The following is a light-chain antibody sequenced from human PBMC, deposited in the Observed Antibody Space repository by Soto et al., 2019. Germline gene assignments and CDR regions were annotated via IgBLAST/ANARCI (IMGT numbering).Light chain of an antibody. V-gene: IGKV1-13*02. J-gene: IGKJ5*01. CDR1: QDIRGA. CDR3: QQFNSYPIT. CDR2: DVS. Sequence: AIQVTQSPSSLSASVGDRVTMTCRASQDIRGALAWYQQKSGKPPNLLIYDVSTLEGGVPSRFSGSGSGTEFTLTISSLQPEEFGTYYCQQFNSYPITFGRGTRLEIK.